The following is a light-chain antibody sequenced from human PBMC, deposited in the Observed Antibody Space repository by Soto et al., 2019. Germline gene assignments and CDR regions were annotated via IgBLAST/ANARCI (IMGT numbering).Light chain of an antibody. Sequence: EIVMTQSPGTLSLSPGEGATISCRASQVIGSRYLAWYHQKSGQAPRLLIYGASSRATGIPDRFSGSGSGTDFNLTISRLEPEDFGVYYCQQFGSSIPHTFGQGTKLEIK. CDR3: QQFGSSIPHT. CDR1: QVIGSRY. CDR2: GAS. J-gene: IGKJ2*01. V-gene: IGKV3-20*01.